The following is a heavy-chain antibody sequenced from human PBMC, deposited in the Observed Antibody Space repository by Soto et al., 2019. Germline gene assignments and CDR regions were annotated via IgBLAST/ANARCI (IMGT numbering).Heavy chain of an antibody. Sequence: ASVKVSCKASGYTFTIYDINWVLQSTLQGLEWMGWMNPNSGNTGYAQKFQGRVTMTRNTSISTAYMELSSLRSEDTAVYYCARAPYSSGWYNWFDPWGQGTLVTVSS. V-gene: IGHV1-8*01. CDR1: GYTFTIYD. CDR2: MNPNSGNT. CDR3: ARAPYSSGWYNWFDP. D-gene: IGHD6-19*01. J-gene: IGHJ5*02.